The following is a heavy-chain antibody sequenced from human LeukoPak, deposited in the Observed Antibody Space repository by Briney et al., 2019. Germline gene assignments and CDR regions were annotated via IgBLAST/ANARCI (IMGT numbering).Heavy chain of an antibody. CDR3: ARVSLGYDYVWGSYQD. CDR2: INPNSGGT. V-gene: IGHV1-2*02. D-gene: IGHD3-16*02. Sequence: ASVKVSCKASGYTFTGYYMHWVRQVPGQGLEWMGWINPNSGGTNYAQKFQGRATMTRDTSISTAYMELSRLRSDDTAVYYCARVSLGYDYVWGSYQDWGQGTLVTVSS. CDR1: GYTFTGYY. J-gene: IGHJ4*02.